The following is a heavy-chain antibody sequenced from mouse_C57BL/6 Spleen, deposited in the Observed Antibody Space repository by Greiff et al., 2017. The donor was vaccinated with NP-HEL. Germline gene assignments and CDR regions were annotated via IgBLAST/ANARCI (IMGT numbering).Heavy chain of an antibody. V-gene: IGHV5-17*01. CDR1: GFTFSDYG. J-gene: IGHJ2*01. CDR2: ISSGSSTI. D-gene: IGHD1-1*01. CDR3: ARLDYYGSRSLDY. Sequence: EVQRVESGGGLVKPGGSLKLSCAASGFTFSDYGMHWVRQAPEKGLEWVAYISSGSSTIYYADTVKGRFTISRDNAKNTLFLQMTSLRSEDTAMYYCARLDYYGSRSLDYWGQGTTLTVSS.